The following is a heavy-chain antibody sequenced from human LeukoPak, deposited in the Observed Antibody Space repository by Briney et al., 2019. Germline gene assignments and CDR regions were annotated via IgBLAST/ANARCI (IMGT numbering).Heavy chain of an antibody. J-gene: IGHJ6*03. D-gene: IGHD3-22*01. V-gene: IGHV4-4*07. Sequence: SETLSLTCTVSGGSINNYYWSWIRQPAGKGLEWIGRIYSSGSTNYNPSLKNRVTMSVDTSKNQFSLKLSSVTAADTAVYYCARVGTTYYYDSSGYFRGNYYYYMDVWGKGTTVTVSS. CDR3: ARVGTTYYYDSSGYFRGNYYYYMDV. CDR1: GGSINNYY. CDR2: IYSSGST.